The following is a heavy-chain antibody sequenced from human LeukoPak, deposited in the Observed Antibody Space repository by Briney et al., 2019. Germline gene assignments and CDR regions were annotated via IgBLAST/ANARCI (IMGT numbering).Heavy chain of an antibody. CDR1: GFIFSRYW. Sequence: GGSLSLSCAASGFIFSRYWMSWVRQAPGKGLEWVGNIKEDGSEKYYVDSVKGRFTISRDNDKQSLYLQMNSPRAEATAVYYCARDQAVAMIGVLQGAFYMWGQGAMVTVSS. CDR3: ARDQAVAMIGVLQGAFYM. CDR2: IKEDGSEK. V-gene: IGHV3-7*01. D-gene: IGHD3-22*01. J-gene: IGHJ3*02.